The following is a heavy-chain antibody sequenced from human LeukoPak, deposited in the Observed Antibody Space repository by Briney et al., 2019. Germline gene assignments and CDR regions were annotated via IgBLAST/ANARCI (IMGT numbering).Heavy chain of an antibody. J-gene: IGHJ1*01. CDR1: GFTFSGYW. CDR3: RAPSEIGGYYPEYFRH. CDR2: IKSDGST. Sequence: GGSLRLSCAASGFTFSGYWMHWVRQAPGKGLVWVSRIKSDGSTNYADSVKGRFTISRDNAKNTVSLQMNSLRAEGTGVYFARAPSEIGGYYPEYFRHWGQGTLVTVSS. V-gene: IGHV3-74*01. D-gene: IGHD3-22*01.